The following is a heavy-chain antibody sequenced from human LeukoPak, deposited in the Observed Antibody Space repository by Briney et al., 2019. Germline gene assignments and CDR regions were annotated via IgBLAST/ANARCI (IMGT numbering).Heavy chain of an antibody. Sequence: ASVTVSCTASGYTFTSYDINWVRQATGQGLEWMGRINPNSGGTNYAQKFQGRVTMTRDTSISTAYMELSRLRSDDTAVYYCASTLYSSGWYGDAFDIWGQGTMVTVSS. J-gene: IGHJ3*02. V-gene: IGHV1-2*06. CDR2: INPNSGGT. CDR1: GYTFTSYD. D-gene: IGHD6-19*01. CDR3: ASTLYSSGWYGDAFDI.